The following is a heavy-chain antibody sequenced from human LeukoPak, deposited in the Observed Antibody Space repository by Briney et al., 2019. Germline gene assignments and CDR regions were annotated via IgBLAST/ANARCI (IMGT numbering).Heavy chain of an antibody. CDR2: IYYSGTT. CDR3: GGDETHFYGSGSSNWFDP. D-gene: IGHD3-10*01. CDR1: GGSISGYY. Sequence: SETLSLTCTVSGGSISGYYWSWIRQPPGKGLEWIGYIYYSGTTIYNPSLKSRLTISLNTSKNQFSLNLSSVPAADTAVYYCGGDETHFYGSGSSNWFDPWGQGILVTVSS. J-gene: IGHJ5*02. V-gene: IGHV4-59*12.